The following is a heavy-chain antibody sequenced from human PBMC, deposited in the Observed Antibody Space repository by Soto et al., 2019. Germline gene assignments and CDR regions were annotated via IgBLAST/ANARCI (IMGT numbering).Heavy chain of an antibody. CDR2: IFYSGST. CDR1: GGSISSSGCY. CDR3: ARVPDR. Sequence: PSETLSVTCTVSGGSISSSGCYWGWIRQPPGKGLEWIGSIFYSGSTYYNPSLKSRVTISVDRSKNQFSLKLSSVTAADTAVYYCARVPDRWGQGTLVTVSS. J-gene: IGHJ5*02. V-gene: IGHV4-39*07. D-gene: IGHD2-2*01.